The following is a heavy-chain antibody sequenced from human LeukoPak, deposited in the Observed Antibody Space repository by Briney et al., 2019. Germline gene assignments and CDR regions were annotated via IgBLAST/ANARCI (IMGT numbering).Heavy chain of an antibody. CDR2: ISGSGGST. V-gene: IGHV3-23*01. J-gene: IGHJ4*02. CDR3: AKAFEQLLAPRPGFDY. D-gene: IGHD6-19*01. Sequence: GGSLRLSCAASGFTFSSYAMRWVRQAPGKGLEWVSAISGSGGSTYYADSVKGRFTISRDNSKNTLYLQMNSLRAEDTAVYYCAKAFEQLLAPRPGFDYWGQGTLVTVSS. CDR1: GFTFSSYA.